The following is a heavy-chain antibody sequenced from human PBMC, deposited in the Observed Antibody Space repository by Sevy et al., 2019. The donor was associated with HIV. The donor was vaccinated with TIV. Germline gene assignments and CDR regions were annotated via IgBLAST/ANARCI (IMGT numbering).Heavy chain of an antibody. CDR2: IITKNHGGTP. Sequence: GGSLRLSCTGSGFNIADYYMTWVRQAPGKGLDWVGFIITKNHGGTPEYGASVKGRFTISRDDSKNTIYLQMHGLKTGDTGIYYCARHAREAWRGSGVYYNVTDGFDPWGQGTLVTVSS. CDR3: ARHAREAWRGSGVYYNVTDGFDP. CDR1: GFNIADYY. V-gene: IGHV3-49*04. D-gene: IGHD3-10*01. J-gene: IGHJ5*02.